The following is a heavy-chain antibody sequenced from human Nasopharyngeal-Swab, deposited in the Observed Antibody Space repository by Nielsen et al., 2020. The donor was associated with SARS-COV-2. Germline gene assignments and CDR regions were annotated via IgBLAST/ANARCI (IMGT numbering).Heavy chain of an antibody. Sequence: GESLKISCAASGFTFSDYYMSWIRQAPGKGLEYISYISGSGGTIYYGDSMKGRFTISRDNAKNSLYLQMNSLRAEDTAVYYCARDRANWDVDYWGQGTLVTVSS. D-gene: IGHD7-27*01. J-gene: IGHJ4*02. V-gene: IGHV3-11*04. CDR2: ISGSGGTI. CDR1: GFTFSDYY. CDR3: ARDRANWDVDY.